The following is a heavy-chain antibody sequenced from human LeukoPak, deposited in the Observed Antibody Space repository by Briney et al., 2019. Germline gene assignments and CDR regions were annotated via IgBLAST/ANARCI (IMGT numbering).Heavy chain of an antibody. J-gene: IGHJ4*02. Sequence: SETLSLTCTVSGYSITSGYYWGWIRQPPGKGLEWIGSIYHSGSTHYNPSLNSRVTMSVDTSKNQVSLKLSSVTAADTAVYYCARHEHYDSWSGYLGYFDYWGQGALVTVSS. CDR3: ARHEHYDSWSGYLGYFDY. CDR2: IYHSGST. CDR1: GYSITSGYY. D-gene: IGHD3-3*01. V-gene: IGHV4-38-2*02.